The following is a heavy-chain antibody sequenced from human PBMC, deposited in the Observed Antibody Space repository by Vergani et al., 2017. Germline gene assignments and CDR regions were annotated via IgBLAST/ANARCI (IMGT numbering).Heavy chain of an antibody. CDR3: ARENHGDYIPGED. J-gene: IGHJ4*02. V-gene: IGHV3-30-3*01. CDR1: GFTFNRDA. Sequence: QVQLVESGGGVVQPGRSLRLSCATSGFTFNRDAMHWVRQAPGKGLEWVAVIAYDGIDKFYADSVRGRFTTSRDNSKNTLYLQMNSLRAEDSALYYCARENHGDYIPGEDWGQGTLVTVSS. CDR2: IAYDGIDK. D-gene: IGHD4-17*01.